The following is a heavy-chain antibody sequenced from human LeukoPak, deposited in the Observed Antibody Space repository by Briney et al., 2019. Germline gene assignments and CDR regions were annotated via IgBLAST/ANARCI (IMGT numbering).Heavy chain of an antibody. J-gene: IGHJ4*02. CDR3: ARHCSGGSCYSGFDY. D-gene: IGHD2-15*01. CDR1: GGSISSSSYY. V-gene: IGHV4-39*01. Sequence: SETLSLTCTVSGGSISSSSYYWGWIRQPPGKGLEWIGSIYYSGSTYYNPSLKSRVTISVDTSKNQFSLKLSSVTAADTAVYYCARHCSGGSCYSGFDYWGQGTLVTVSS. CDR2: IYYSGST.